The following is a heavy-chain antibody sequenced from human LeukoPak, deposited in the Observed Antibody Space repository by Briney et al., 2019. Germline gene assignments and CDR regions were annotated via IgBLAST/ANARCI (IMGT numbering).Heavy chain of an antibody. CDR1: GGSFSGYY. V-gene: IGHV4-34*01. J-gene: IGHJ4*02. Sequence: SETLSLTCAVYGGSFSGYYWSWIRQPPGKGLEWIGEINHSGSTNYNPSLKSRVTISVDTSKNQFSLKLCSVTAADTAVYYCVSGGSCYSCYWGQGTLVTVSS. D-gene: IGHD2-15*01. CDR2: INHSGST. CDR3: VSGGSCYSCY.